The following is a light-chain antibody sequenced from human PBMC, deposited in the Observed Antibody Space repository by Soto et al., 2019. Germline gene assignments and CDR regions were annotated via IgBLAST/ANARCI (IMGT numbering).Light chain of an antibody. Sequence: ILMTQSPATLSVSPGERATLSCRASQSVSNNLAWYQQKPGQAPRLLIYDASTRATGIPARFSGSGSGPEFTLPIIGLQSEDFVVYYCQQYNNWPPWTFGQGTKVEIK. CDR2: DAS. CDR3: QQYNNWPPWT. CDR1: QSVSNN. J-gene: IGKJ1*01. V-gene: IGKV3-15*01.